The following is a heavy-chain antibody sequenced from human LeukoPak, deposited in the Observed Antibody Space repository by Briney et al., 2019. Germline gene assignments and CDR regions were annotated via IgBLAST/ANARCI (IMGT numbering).Heavy chain of an antibody. V-gene: IGHV3-43D*03. CDR3: VKSEVLDFYYYYMDV. CDR2: ISWDGGST. J-gene: IGHJ6*03. Sequence: GGSLTLSCAASGFTFDNCGMHWVRQAPGKGLEWVSLISWDGGSTYYADSVKGRFTISRDNSKNSLYLQMNSLRPEDTALYYCVKSEVLDFYYYYMDVWGKGTTVTVSS. CDR1: GFTFDNCG.